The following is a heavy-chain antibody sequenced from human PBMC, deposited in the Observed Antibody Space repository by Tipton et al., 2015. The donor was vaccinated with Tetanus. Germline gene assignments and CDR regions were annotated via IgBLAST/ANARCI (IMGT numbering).Heavy chain of an antibody. J-gene: IGHJ4*02. CDR1: GGSISTGGYS. Sequence: LRLSCTVSGGSISTGGYSWRWIRQHPGKGLEWIGYILYTGSTYHNPSLKSRLTISVDTSKNQFSLNLSSVTAADTAVYYCARGSRFWFDYWGQGTLVTVSS. CDR2: ILYTGST. V-gene: IGHV4-31*02. CDR3: ARGSRFWFDY.